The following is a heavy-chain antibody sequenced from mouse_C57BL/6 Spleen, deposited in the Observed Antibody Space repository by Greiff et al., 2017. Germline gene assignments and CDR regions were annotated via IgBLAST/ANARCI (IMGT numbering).Heavy chain of an antibody. CDR1: GFSFNTYA. V-gene: IGHV10-1*01. CDR2: IRSKSNNYAT. J-gene: IGHJ4*01. D-gene: IGHD3-2*02. CDR3: VRLSSGYSPYAMDY. Sequence: EVKLVESGGGLVQPKGSLKLSCAASGFSFNTYAMNWVRQAPGKGLEWVARIRSKSNNYATYYADSVKDRFTISRDDSESMLYLQMNNLKTEDTAMYYCVRLSSGYSPYAMDYWGQGTSVTVSS.